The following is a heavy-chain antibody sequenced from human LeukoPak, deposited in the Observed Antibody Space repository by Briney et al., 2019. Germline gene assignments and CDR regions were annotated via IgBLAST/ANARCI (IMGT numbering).Heavy chain of an antibody. CDR3: ARDRTGTTDYYYYYMDV. V-gene: IGHV1-69*06. CDR2: IIPIFGTA. J-gene: IGHJ6*03. Sequence: ASVKVSCKASGGTFSSYAISWVRQAPGQGLEWMGGIIPIFGTANYAQKFQGRVTITADKSTSTAYMELSSLRSEDTAVYYCARDRTGTTDYYYYYMDVWGKGTTVTVSS. CDR1: GGTFSSYA. D-gene: IGHD1-1*01.